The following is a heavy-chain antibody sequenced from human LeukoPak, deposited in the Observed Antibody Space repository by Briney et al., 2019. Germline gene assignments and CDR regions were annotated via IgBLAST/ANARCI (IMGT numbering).Heavy chain of an antibody. V-gene: IGHV3-64*01. CDR2: ISSNGGRT. Sequence: GGSLRLSCAASGFTFSSYAMHWVRQAPGKGLEYVSAISSNGGRTYYANSVKGRFTISRDNSKNTLYLQMGSLRAEDMAVYYCARVVGATRKAYYFDYWGQGTLVTVSS. D-gene: IGHD1-26*01. CDR3: ARVVGATRKAYYFDY. J-gene: IGHJ4*02. CDR1: GFTFSSYA.